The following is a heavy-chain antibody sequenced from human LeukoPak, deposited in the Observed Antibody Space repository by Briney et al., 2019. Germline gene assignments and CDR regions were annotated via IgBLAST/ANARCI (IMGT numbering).Heavy chain of an antibody. J-gene: IGHJ2*01. CDR3: ARDRTIPYYDFWSGYTDWYSDL. V-gene: IGHV1-18*01. CDR2: ISAYNGDT. CDR1: GYTFTSYG. D-gene: IGHD3-3*01. Sequence: ASVKVSCKASGYTFTSYGISWVRQAPGQGLEWMGWISAYNGDTNYARKLQGRVTMTTDTSTSTAYMELRSLRSDDTAVYYCARDRTIPYYDFWSGYTDWYSDLRGRGTLVTVSS.